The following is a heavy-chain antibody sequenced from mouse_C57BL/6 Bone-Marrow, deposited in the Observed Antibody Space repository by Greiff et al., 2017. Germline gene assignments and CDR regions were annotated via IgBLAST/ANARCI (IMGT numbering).Heavy chain of an antibody. J-gene: IGHJ2*01. CDR3: ARGRRFFDY. Sequence: VQLQQSGPVLVKPGASVKMSCKASGYTFTDYYMNWVKQSHGKSLEWIGVINPYNGGTSYNQKFKGKATLTVDKSSSTAYMGLNSLTSEDSAVYYCARGRRFFDYWGQGTTLTVSA. V-gene: IGHV1-19*01. CDR2: INPYNGGT. CDR1: GYTFTDYY.